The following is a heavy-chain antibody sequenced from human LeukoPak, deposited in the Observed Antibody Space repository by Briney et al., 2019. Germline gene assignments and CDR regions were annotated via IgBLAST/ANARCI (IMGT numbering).Heavy chain of an antibody. Sequence: GGSLRLSCAASGFTFSDYYMSWIRQAPGKGLEWVSYISSSGSTIYYADSVKGRFTISRDNAKNSLYLQMNSLRAEDTAVHYCAGGGYYDFWSGYPNWFDPWGQGTLVTVSS. CDR1: GFTFSDYY. V-gene: IGHV3-11*04. J-gene: IGHJ5*02. D-gene: IGHD3-3*01. CDR3: AGGGYYDFWSGYPNWFDP. CDR2: ISSSGSTI.